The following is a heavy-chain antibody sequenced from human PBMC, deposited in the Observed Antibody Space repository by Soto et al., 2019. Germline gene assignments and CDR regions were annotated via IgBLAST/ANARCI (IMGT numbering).Heavy chain of an antibody. J-gene: IGHJ4*01. CDR1: GYSFTSYW. CDR2: IYPYDSDT. CDR3: ARHLVGSTRGNFDY. Sequence: ESLKISCKTSGYSFTSYWIGWVRQMPGKGMEWMGNIYPYDSDTRHSPSFQGQVTISADTSITSAYLQWSGLRASDASMYFCARHLVGSTRGNFDYWGQGTLVTVSS. D-gene: IGHD2-2*01. V-gene: IGHV5-51*01.